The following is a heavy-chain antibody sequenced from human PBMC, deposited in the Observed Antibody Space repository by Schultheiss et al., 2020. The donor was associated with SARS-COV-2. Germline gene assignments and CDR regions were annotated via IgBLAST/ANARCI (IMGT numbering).Heavy chain of an antibody. CDR3: TGEYSHYDFSTGYCNGAFDN. CDR2: IYYSGST. CDR1: GDSIRPGNHY. J-gene: IGHJ4*01. Sequence: SETLSLTCTVSGDSIRPGNHYWTWIRQRTGEGLEWIGYIYYSGSTNYNPSIKIRVTISVDTSKNQFSLKLSSVTAADTAVYYCTGEYSHYDFSTGYCNGAFDNWGQGTMVTVSS. D-gene: IGHD3-9*01. V-gene: IGHV4-61*01.